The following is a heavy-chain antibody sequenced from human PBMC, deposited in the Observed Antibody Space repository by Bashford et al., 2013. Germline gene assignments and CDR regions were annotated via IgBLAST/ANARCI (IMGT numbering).Heavy chain of an antibody. V-gene: IGHV1-2*06. Sequence: ASVKVSCKASGYTFSDYYIHWIRQAPGQGLEWMGRISPNSGGTLYAQRFRDRVTMTGDRSINTAYMELSRLRYDDSAVYYCASLIVATSSWFDPWGQGTLVTVSS. CDR2: ISPNSGGT. CDR1: GYTFSDYY. CDR3: ASLIVATSSWFDP. D-gene: IGHD5-12*01. J-gene: IGHJ5*02.